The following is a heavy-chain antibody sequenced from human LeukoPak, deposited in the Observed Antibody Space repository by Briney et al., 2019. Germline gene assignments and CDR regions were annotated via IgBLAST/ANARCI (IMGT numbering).Heavy chain of an antibody. CDR1: GFTFSSYA. CDR3: AKSRDGYNYGAFDI. J-gene: IGHJ3*02. D-gene: IGHD5-24*01. V-gene: IGHV3-23*01. Sequence: GGSLRLSCAASGFTFSSYAMSWVRQAPGKGLDWVSAISDSGGSTSYADSVKGRFTISRDNSKNTLYLQMNSLRAEDTAIYYCAKSRDGYNYGAFDIWGQGTMVTVS. CDR2: ISDSGGST.